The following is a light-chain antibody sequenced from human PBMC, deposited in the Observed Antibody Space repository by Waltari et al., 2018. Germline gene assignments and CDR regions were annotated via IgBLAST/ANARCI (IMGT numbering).Light chain of an antibody. CDR1: SGHSSNI. J-gene: IGLJ3*02. CDR2: VNSDGSH. CDR3: ETGGHGTWV. V-gene: IGLV4-69*01. Sequence: QLVLTQSPSASASLGASVKLTCTLSSGHSSNIIAWLQQRPERGPRYLMKVNSDGSHSKGDGIPDRFSGSSSGAERYLIISSLQSEDEADYYCETGGHGTWVFGGGTKLTVL.